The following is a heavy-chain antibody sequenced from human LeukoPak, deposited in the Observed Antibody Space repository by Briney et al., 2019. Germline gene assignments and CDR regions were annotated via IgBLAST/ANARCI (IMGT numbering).Heavy chain of an antibody. V-gene: IGHV3-21*01. CDR1: GLTFSSYS. CDR2: INSRRSYI. CDR3: ARVPSYGSGSDFDY. D-gene: IGHD3-10*01. J-gene: IGHJ4*02. Sequence: PGDSLSLLCAASGLTFSSYSMIGVHQAPGKGLAWVASINSRRSYIFYADSVMCRYTISSHNTKNSLQLHLNIVSCDDRAVYYCARVPSYGSGSDFDYWGQGTLVTVSS.